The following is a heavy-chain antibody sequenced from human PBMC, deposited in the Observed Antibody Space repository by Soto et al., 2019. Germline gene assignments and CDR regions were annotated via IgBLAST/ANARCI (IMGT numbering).Heavy chain of an antibody. V-gene: IGHV3-7*01. Sequence: PGGSLRLSCAASGFTFSSYWMSWVRQAPGKGLEWVANIKQDGSEKYYVDSVKGRFTISRDNAKNSLYLQMNSLRAEDTAVYYCARGGLVPRANLYYYYGMDVWGQGTTVTVSS. D-gene: IGHD6-6*01. CDR1: GFTFSSYW. CDR2: IKQDGSEK. J-gene: IGHJ6*02. CDR3: ARGGLVPRANLYYYYGMDV.